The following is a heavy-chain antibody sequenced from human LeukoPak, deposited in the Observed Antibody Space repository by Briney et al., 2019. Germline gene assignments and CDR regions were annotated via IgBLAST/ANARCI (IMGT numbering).Heavy chain of an antibody. Sequence: ASVKVSCKASGYILTDYYMHWVRQAPGQGLEWMGIINPSGGSTSYAQKFQGRVTMTRDTSTSTVYMELSSLRSEDTAVYYCARSNYYYGSGSYYSAPVNWFDPWGQGTLVTVSS. V-gene: IGHV1-46*01. CDR3: ARSNYYYGSGSYYSAPVNWFDP. CDR1: GYILTDYY. D-gene: IGHD3-10*01. CDR2: INPSGGST. J-gene: IGHJ5*02.